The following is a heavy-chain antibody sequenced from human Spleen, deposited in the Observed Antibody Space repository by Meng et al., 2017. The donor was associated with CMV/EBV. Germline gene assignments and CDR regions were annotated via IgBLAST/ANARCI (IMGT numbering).Heavy chain of an antibody. CDR1: GFTVGSNY. CDR3: ARGKSIAAAGYFDY. Sequence: GGSLRLSCAASGFTVGSNYMSWVRQAPGRGLEWVSSIYSGGSTYYADSVKGRFTISRDNSRNTLYLQMNSLRAEDTAVYFCARGKSIAAAGYFDYWGQGTLVTVSS. D-gene: IGHD6-13*01. V-gene: IGHV3-53*01. CDR2: IYSGGST. J-gene: IGHJ4*02.